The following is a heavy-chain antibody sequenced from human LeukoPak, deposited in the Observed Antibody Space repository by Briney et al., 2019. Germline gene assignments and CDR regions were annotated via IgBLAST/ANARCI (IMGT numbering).Heavy chain of an antibody. V-gene: IGHV4-34*01. J-gene: IGHJ5*02. CDR3: ARENIGSVDCSSTSCYNLDP. D-gene: IGHD2-2*02. CDR1: GGSFSGYY. Sequence: SATLSLTCAVYGGSFSGYYWSWIRQPPGKGLEWIGEINHSGSTNYNPSLKSRVTISVDTSKNQFSLKLSSVTAADAAVYYCARENIGSVDCSSTSCYNLDPWGQGTLVTVSS. CDR2: INHSGST.